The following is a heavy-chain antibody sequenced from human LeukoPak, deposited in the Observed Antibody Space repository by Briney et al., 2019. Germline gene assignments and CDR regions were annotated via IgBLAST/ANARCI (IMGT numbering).Heavy chain of an antibody. CDR2: INHSGST. Sequence: PSETLSLTCAVYGGSFGGYYWSWIRQPPGKGLEWIGEINHSGSTNYNPSLKSRVTISVDTSKNQFSLKLSSVTAADTAVYYCARGSYYGSGGKKSPNYYYYGMDVWGKGTTVTVSS. J-gene: IGHJ6*04. CDR1: GGSFGGYY. CDR3: ARGSYYGSGGKKSPNYYYYGMDV. D-gene: IGHD3-10*01. V-gene: IGHV4-34*01.